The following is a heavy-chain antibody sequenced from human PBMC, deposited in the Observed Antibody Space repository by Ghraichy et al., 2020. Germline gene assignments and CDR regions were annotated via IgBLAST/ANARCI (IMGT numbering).Heavy chain of an antibody. CDR2: INAGNGYT. D-gene: IGHD4-23*01. J-gene: IGHJ5*02. Sequence: ASVKVSCKGSGHTFSRYAMHWVRQAPGQGLEWMGWINAGNGYTGYSKKFQGRVTITRDTSARTTYMDLSSLKSEETAVYFCAGEVDYGGNSYKWFDPWGQGTLVIVSS. CDR3: AGEVDYGGNSYKWFDP. CDR1: GHTFSRYA. V-gene: IGHV1-3*01.